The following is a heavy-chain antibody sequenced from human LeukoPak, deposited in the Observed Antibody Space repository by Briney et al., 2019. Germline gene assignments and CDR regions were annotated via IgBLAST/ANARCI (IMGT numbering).Heavy chain of an antibody. Sequence: GGSLRLSCAASGFTFSNAWMSWVRQAPGKGQEWVGRIKSKVNGETTDYAAPVKGRFTITRDDSRNTLYLQMDILKTEDTAVYYCTTVRSVWSWGSWGQGILVTVSS. CDR2: IKSKVNGETT. CDR3: TTVRSVWSWGS. V-gene: IGHV3-15*01. D-gene: IGHD6-13*01. J-gene: IGHJ5*02. CDR1: GFTFSNAW.